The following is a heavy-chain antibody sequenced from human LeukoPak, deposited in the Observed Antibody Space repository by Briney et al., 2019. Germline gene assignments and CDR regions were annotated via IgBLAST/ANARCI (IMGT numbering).Heavy chain of an antibody. CDR3: ASLNYGSGSRGGMDV. CDR1: GGSISSSSYY. CDR2: IYYSGST. D-gene: IGHD3-10*01. Sequence: KPSETLSLTCTVSGGSISSSSYYCRWIRQPPGKGLEWIGSIYYSGSTYYNPSLKSRVTISVDTSKNQFSLKLSSVTAADTAVYYCASLNYGSGSRGGMDVWGQGTTVTVSS. J-gene: IGHJ6*02. V-gene: IGHV4-39*01.